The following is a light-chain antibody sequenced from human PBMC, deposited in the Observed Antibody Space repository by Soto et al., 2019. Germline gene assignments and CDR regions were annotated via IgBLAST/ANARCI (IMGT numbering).Light chain of an antibody. CDR2: DVS. CDR1: SSDVGGYNY. CDR3: SSYTTSNTRQIV. Sequence: QSVLAQPASVSGSPGQSITISCTGISSDVGGYNYVSWYQHHPGKAPKLMIYDVSNRPSGVSNRFSGSKSGNTAYLTISGLQPEDEADYYCSSYTTSNTRQIVFGTGTKVTVL. J-gene: IGLJ1*01. V-gene: IGLV2-14*03.